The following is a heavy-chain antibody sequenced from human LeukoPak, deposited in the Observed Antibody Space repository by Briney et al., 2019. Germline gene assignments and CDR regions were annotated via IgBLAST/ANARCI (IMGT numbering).Heavy chain of an antibody. CDR1: GFPFSRYA. D-gene: IGHD3-10*01. CDR2: ISGSGGST. Sequence: GGSLRLSCAACGFPFSRYAMRWVRQAPGKGLEWVSAISGSGGSTYYADSVKGRFTISRDNSKNTLYLQMNSLRAEDTAVYYCAKGLRGITTVRGVIPWYYFDYWGQGTLVTVSS. J-gene: IGHJ4*02. CDR3: AKGLRGITTVRGVIPWYYFDY. V-gene: IGHV3-23*01.